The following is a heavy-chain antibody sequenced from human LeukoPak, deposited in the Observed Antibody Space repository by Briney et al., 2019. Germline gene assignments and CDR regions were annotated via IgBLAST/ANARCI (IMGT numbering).Heavy chain of an antibody. Sequence: GGSLRLSCVASGFTFSSYAMSWVRQAPGKGLKWVSNISGSGGSTYYADSVKGRFTLSRDNSKNTLYLQMNSLRAEDTAVYYCATENYYGSGSYLDHWGQGTLVTVSS. V-gene: IGHV3-23*01. J-gene: IGHJ4*02. CDR2: ISGSGGST. D-gene: IGHD3-10*01. CDR1: GFTFSSYA. CDR3: ATENYYGSGSYLDH.